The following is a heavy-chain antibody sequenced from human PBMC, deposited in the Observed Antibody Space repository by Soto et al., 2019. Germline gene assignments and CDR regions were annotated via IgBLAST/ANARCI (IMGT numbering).Heavy chain of an antibody. J-gene: IGHJ2*01. Sequence: QVQLQESGPGLVKPSQTLSLTCTVSGGSISSGDYYWSWIRQPPGKGLEWIGYIYYSGSTYYNPSLKSRVTISVDTSKNQFSLKLSSVTAADTAVYYCARGAARLDCSGGSCYAPDYWYFDLWGRGTPVTVSS. CDR3: ARGAARLDCSGGSCYAPDYWYFDL. CDR1: GGSISSGDYY. V-gene: IGHV4-30-4*01. D-gene: IGHD2-15*01. CDR2: IYYSGST.